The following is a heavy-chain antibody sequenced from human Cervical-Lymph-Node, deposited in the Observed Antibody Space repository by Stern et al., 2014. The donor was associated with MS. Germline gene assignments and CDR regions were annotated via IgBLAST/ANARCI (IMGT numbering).Heavy chain of an antibody. CDR3: AKDLKGYYYGMDV. CDR2: LSYDGSNK. Sequence: MQLVESGGGFVEPGMSQRLSCAASGITLSSHSMHWVRQAPGKGLEWLAVLSYDGSNKYHADSVKGRFTISRDDSKNTLYLQMNSLRPEDTAVYYCAKDLKGYYYGMDVWGQGTTVTVSS. V-gene: IGHV3-30*04. CDR1: GITLSSHS. D-gene: IGHD3-22*01. J-gene: IGHJ6*02.